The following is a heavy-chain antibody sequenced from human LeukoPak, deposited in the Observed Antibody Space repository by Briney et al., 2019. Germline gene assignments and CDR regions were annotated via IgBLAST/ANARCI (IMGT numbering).Heavy chain of an antibody. Sequence: GGSLRLSCAASGFTFSSYAMSWVRQAPGKGLEWISYISGSSKVIYYADSVKGRFTISRDNAENLLYLQMNSLRDEDTAVYFCARDFDTSGYTFDFWGQGALVTVSS. D-gene: IGHD3-22*01. V-gene: IGHV3-48*02. CDR1: GFTFSSYA. J-gene: IGHJ4*02. CDR3: ARDFDTSGYTFDF. CDR2: ISGSSKVI.